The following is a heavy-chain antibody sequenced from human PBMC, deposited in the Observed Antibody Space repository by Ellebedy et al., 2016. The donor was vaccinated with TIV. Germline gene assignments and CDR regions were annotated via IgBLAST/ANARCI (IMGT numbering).Heavy chain of an antibody. D-gene: IGHD1-1*01. CDR3: ARLEPAYYYAMDV. Sequence: MPSETLSLTCTVSGGSIRSYYWSWIRQPPGKGLEWIGEINHGGSTNYNPSLKSRVSISVDTSKNQFSLKLTSVTAADTAVYYCARLEPAYYYAMDVWGQGTTVIVSS. J-gene: IGHJ6*02. V-gene: IGHV4-34*01. CDR1: GGSIRSYY. CDR2: INHGGST.